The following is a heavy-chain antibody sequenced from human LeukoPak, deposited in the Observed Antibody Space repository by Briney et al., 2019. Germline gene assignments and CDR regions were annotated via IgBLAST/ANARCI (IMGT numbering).Heavy chain of an antibody. D-gene: IGHD5-18*01. CDR3: ARPPYVDTAMIGFDP. CDR1: GGSISSSSYY. V-gene: IGHV4-39*01. Sequence: SETLSLTCTASGGSISSSSYYWGWIRQPPGKGLEWIGSIYYSGSTYYNPSLKSRVTISVDTSKNQFSLKLSSVTAADTAVYYCARPPYVDTAMIGFDPWGQGTLVTVSS. J-gene: IGHJ5*02. CDR2: IYYSGST.